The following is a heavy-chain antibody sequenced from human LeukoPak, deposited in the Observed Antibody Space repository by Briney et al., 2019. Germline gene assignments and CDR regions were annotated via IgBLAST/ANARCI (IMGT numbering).Heavy chain of an antibody. CDR3: ATSRITMIVVVYGFDY. V-gene: IGHV1-24*01. Sequence: ASVKVSCKVSGYTLIELSMHWVRQAPGKGLEWMGGFDPEDGETIYAQKFQGRVTMTEDTSTDTAYMELSSLRSEDTAVYYCATSRITMIVVVYGFDYWGQGTLVTVSS. CDR1: GYTLIELS. D-gene: IGHD3-22*01. CDR2: FDPEDGET. J-gene: IGHJ4*02.